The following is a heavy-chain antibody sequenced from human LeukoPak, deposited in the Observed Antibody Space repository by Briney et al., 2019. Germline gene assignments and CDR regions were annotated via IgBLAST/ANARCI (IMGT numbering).Heavy chain of an antibody. J-gene: IGHJ4*02. CDR2: MSSSGTTI. D-gene: IGHD6-19*01. V-gene: IGHV3-11*04. CDR1: GFTVNTNY. Sequence: PGGSLRLSCAASGFTVNTNYMSWIRQAPGKGLEWVSYMSSSGTTIYYADSVKGRFTISRDNAKNSLYLQMNSLRAEDTAVYYCARESRQWLVLGGVDYWGQGTLVTVSS. CDR3: ARESRQWLVLGGVDY.